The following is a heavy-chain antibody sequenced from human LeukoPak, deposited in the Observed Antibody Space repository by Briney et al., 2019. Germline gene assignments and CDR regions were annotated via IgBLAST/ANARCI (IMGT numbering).Heavy chain of an antibody. Sequence: PGGSLRLSCAASGFIFTNFFMSWVRQAPGKGLGWVASIKHDGSEKYYVDSVRGRFTISRDNTKNLLYLQMSSLRAEDTAVYYCATDRGWRTSGYYLYYFEYWGQGTLVTFSS. CDR3: ATDRGWRTSGYYLYYFEY. D-gene: IGHD3-3*01. CDR1: GFIFTNFF. V-gene: IGHV3-7*01. CDR2: IKHDGSEK. J-gene: IGHJ4*02.